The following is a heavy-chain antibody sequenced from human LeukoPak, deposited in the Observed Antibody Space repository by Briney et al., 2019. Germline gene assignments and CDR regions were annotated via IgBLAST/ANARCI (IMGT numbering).Heavy chain of an antibody. V-gene: IGHV4-38-2*02. D-gene: IGHD1-14*01. CDR2: IYHSGLT. J-gene: IGHJ5*02. CDR3: AREGTVRWFDP. CDR1: GYSISSGSY. Sequence: PSETLSLTCTVSGYSISSGSYWSWIRQPPGKGLEWIGGIYHSGLTFYNPALNSRVTISVDTSKNQFSLKFNSVTAADTAVYYCAREGTVRWFDPWGQGTLVTVSS.